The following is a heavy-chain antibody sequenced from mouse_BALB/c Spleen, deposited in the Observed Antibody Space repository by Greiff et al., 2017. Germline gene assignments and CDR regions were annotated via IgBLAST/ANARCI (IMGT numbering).Heavy chain of an antibody. Sequence: EVKLQESGGGLVKPGGSLKLSCAASGFAFSSYDMSWVRQTPEKRLEWVAYISSGGGSTYYPDTVKGRFTISRDNAKNTLYLQMSSLKSEDTAMYYCARQGLRRGRGFDYWGQGTTLTVSS. J-gene: IGHJ2*01. CDR1: GFAFSSYD. CDR3: ARQGLRRGRGFDY. CDR2: ISSGGGST. V-gene: IGHV5-12-1*01. D-gene: IGHD2-4*01.